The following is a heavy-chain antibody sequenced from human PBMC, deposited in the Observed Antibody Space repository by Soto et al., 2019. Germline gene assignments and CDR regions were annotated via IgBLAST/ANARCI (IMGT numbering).Heavy chain of an antibody. D-gene: IGHD3-10*01. J-gene: IGHJ1*01. Sequence: EVQLVESGGGLVQPGGSLRLSCAVSGFTFSNYWMSWVRQAPGKGLEWVANIKQDGSEKYYVDSVKGRFTISRDNAKNSLYLQMNSLGAEDTAVYFCASGLWTFQHWCQGTLVTVSS. V-gene: IGHV3-7*01. CDR3: ASGLWTFQH. CDR1: GFTFSNYW. CDR2: IKQDGSEK.